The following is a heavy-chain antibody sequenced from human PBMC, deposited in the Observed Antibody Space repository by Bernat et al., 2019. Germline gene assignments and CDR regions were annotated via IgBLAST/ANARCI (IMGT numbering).Heavy chain of an antibody. CDR1: GFTFSSYG. D-gene: IGHD6-13*01. J-gene: IGHJ6*02. V-gene: IGHV3-33*01. Sequence: QVQLVESGGGVVQPGRSLRLSCAASGFTFSSYGMHWVRQAPGKGLEWVAVIWYDGSNKYYADSVKGRFTISRDNSKNTLYLQMNSLRAEDTAVYYCAGDSLDSSSGWINYGMDVWGQGTTVTVSS. CDR3: AGDSLDSSSGWINYGMDV. CDR2: IWYDGSNK.